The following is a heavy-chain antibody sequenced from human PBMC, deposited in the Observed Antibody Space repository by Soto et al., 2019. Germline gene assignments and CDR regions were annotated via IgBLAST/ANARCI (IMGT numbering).Heavy chain of an antibody. D-gene: IGHD5-12*01. Sequence: EVQLVESGGGLVKPGGSLRLSCAASGFTFSSYSMNWVRQAPGKGLEWVSSISSSSSYIYYADSVKGRFTISRDNAKNSLYLQMNILRAEDTAVYYCARSQEYSGYDWFAYYYYYMDVWGKGTTVTVSS. CDR1: GFTFSSYS. J-gene: IGHJ6*03. V-gene: IGHV3-21*01. CDR3: ARSQEYSGYDWFAYYYYYMDV. CDR2: ISSSSSYI.